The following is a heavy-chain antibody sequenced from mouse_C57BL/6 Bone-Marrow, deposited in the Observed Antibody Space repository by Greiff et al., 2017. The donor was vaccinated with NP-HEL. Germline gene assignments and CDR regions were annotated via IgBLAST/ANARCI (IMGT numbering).Heavy chain of an antibody. J-gene: IGHJ2*01. V-gene: IGHV6-3*01. CDR3: TNSLDY. CDR1: GFTFSNYW. CDR2: ISLKSDNYAT. Sequence: DVLLVESGGGLVQPGGSMKLSCVASGFTFSNYWMNWVRQTPEKGLEWVAYISLKSDNYATHYAESVKGRFTISRADSTSSVYLKMNNLSAEDTRRYYCTNSLDYWGQGTTLTVSS.